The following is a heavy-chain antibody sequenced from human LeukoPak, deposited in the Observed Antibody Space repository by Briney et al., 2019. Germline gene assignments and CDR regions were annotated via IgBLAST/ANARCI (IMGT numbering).Heavy chain of an antibody. V-gene: IGHV3-74*01. D-gene: IGHD6-6*01. CDR3: ARGGSRSSGSFDS. CDR1: GFTLNNYW. CDR2: INGDVSSK. Sequence: RSLRLSLAASGFTLNNYWVHSVRQAPGKELVWVSHINGDVSSKAYARFVKGRFTIYRAKAKNTLYLQMNSLRAEDTAVYYCARGGSRSSGSFDSWGQGTLVTVSS. J-gene: IGHJ4*02.